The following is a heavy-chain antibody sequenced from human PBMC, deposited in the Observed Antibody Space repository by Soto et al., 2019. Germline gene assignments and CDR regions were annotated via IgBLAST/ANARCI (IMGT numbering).Heavy chain of an antibody. D-gene: IGHD3-22*01. CDR3: ARYYDNEGSGYKDYYYYGMDV. CDR2: ISAYNGNT. Sequence: GASVKVSCKASGYTFTSYGISWVRQAPGQGLEWMGWISAYNGNTNYAQKLQGRVTMTTDTSTSTAYMELRSLRSDDTAVYYCARYYDNEGSGYKDYYYYGMDVWGQGTTVTVSS. J-gene: IGHJ6*02. CDR1: GYTFTSYG. V-gene: IGHV1-18*04.